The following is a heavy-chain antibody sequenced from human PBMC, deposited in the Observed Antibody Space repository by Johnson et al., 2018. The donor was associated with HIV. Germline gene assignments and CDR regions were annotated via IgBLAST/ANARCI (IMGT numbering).Heavy chain of an antibody. CDR2: INSDGSST. V-gene: IGHV3-74*01. CDR3: ARGVAMIVF. Sequence: GGSLRLSCVGSGFTFSTNWMHWVRQAPGKGLVWVSRINSDGSSTNYADSVKGRFTISRDNAKNTLYLQMNSLRAEDTAVYYCARGVAMIVFWGQGTMVTVSS. J-gene: IGHJ3*01. CDR1: GFTFSTNW. D-gene: IGHD3-22*01.